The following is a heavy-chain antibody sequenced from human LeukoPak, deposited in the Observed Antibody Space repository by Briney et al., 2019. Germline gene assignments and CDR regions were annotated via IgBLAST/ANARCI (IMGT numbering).Heavy chain of an antibody. J-gene: IGHJ5*02. CDR2: IYYSGST. CDR3: ARSYYYDSSGYYR. Sequence: SETLSLTCTVSGGSISSGDYYWSWIRQPPGKGLEWIGYIYYSGSTYYNPSLKSRVTISVDTSKNQFSLELSSVTAADTAVYYCARSYYYDSSGYYRWGQGTLVTVSS. V-gene: IGHV4-30-4*01. CDR1: GGSISSGDYY. D-gene: IGHD3-22*01.